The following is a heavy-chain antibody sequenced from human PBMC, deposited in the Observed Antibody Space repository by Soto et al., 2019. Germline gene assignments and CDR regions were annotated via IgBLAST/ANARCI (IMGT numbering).Heavy chain of an antibody. Sequence: ASVKVSCKASGYTFTGYYMHWVRQAPGQGLEWMGWINLYSDGTNYAQKFQGRVSMTTDTSTTTAYMELRSLRSDDTAVYYCARVVPGAEAWFGPWGQGTLVTVSS. V-gene: IGHV1-2*02. J-gene: IGHJ5*02. CDR3: ARVVPGAEAWFGP. D-gene: IGHD2-2*01. CDR1: GYTFTGYY. CDR2: INLYSDGT.